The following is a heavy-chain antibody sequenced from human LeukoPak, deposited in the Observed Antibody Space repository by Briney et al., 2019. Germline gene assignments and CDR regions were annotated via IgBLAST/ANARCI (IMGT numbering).Heavy chain of an antibody. Sequence: GESLKIFCKGSGYSFTSYWINWVRQMPGKGLEWMGIIYPGDSDTRYSPSFQGQVTISADKSINTAYLHWSSLKASDTAMYYCARRYSGYEYFEYWGQGTLVTVSS. CDR3: ARRYSGYEYFEY. CDR1: GYSFTSYW. CDR2: IYPGDSDT. J-gene: IGHJ4*02. V-gene: IGHV5-51*01. D-gene: IGHD5-12*01.